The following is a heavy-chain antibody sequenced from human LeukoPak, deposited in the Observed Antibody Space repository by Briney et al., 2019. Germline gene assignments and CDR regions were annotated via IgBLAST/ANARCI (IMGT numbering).Heavy chain of an antibody. V-gene: IGHV4-34*01. D-gene: IGHD6-19*01. CDR3: ARDSPGSSGLFSFDY. CDR1: GGSFSGYY. Sequence: SETLSLTCAVYGGSFSGYYWSWIRQPPGKGLEWIGEINHSGSTNYNPSLKSRVTISVDTSKNQFSLKLSSVTAADTAVYYCARDSPGSSGLFSFDYWGQGTLVTVSS. J-gene: IGHJ4*02. CDR2: INHSGST.